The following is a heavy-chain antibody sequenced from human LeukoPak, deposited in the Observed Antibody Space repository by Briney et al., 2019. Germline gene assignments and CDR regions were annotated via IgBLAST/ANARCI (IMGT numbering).Heavy chain of an antibody. CDR2: VSRSGNSA. V-gene: IGHV3-23*01. Sequence: PGGSLRLSCATSGFTFSNYAMGWVRQAPGKALEWFSAVSRSGNSAVYTDSVRGRFTISRDNSKNTILLQMNSLRAEDTAVYHCAKDQRSGEYDYGWGPVDMWGQGTMVTVSS. J-gene: IGHJ3*02. D-gene: IGHD3-16*01. CDR3: AKDQRSGEYDYGWGPVDM. CDR1: GFTFSNYA.